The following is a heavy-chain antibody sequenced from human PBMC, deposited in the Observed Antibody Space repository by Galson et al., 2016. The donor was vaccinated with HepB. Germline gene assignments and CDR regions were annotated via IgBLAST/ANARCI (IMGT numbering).Heavy chain of an antibody. D-gene: IGHD5-12*01. CDR2: IIPIFGTA. CDR1: GGTFSSDT. CDR3: ARGVATGPNYYYMDV. J-gene: IGHJ6*03. V-gene: IGHV1-69*06. Sequence: SVKVSCKASGGTFSSDTISWVQQAPGQGLEWMGGIIPIFGTANYAQKLQGRVTINVDKSTTTAYMELSRLRSEDTAVYYCARGVATGPNYYYMDVWGKGTTVTVSS.